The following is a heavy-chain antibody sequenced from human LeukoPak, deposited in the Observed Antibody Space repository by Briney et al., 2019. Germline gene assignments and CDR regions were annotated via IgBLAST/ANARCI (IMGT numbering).Heavy chain of an antibody. CDR3: ARDRSWAMDY. Sequence: SQTLSLTCAISGDSVSTNSVAWNWIRQSPSRGLEWLGRTYYKSKWYNDYAVSVKSRMTINPDTSKNQFSLQLNSVTPDDTAVYYCARDRSWAMDYWGQGTLVTVSS. D-gene: IGHD3-16*01. J-gene: IGHJ4*02. CDR1: GDSVSTNSVA. V-gene: IGHV6-1*01. CDR2: TYYKSKWYN.